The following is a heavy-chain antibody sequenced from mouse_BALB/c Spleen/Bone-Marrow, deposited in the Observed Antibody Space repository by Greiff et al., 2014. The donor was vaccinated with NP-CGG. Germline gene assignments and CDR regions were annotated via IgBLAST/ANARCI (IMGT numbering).Heavy chain of an antibody. Sequence: EVKLVESGGDLVKPGGSLKLSCAASGFTFSSYGMSWVRQTPDKRLEWVATISSGGSYTYYPDSVKGRFTISRANAKNTLYLQMSSLKSEDTAMYYCARQYGNLGVMDYWGQGTSVTVSS. CDR2: ISSGGSYT. V-gene: IGHV5-6*01. CDR1: GFTFSSYG. CDR3: ARQYGNLGVMDY. D-gene: IGHD2-1*01. J-gene: IGHJ4*01.